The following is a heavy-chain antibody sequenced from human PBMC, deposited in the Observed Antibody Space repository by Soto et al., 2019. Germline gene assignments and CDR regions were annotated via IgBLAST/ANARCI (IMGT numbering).Heavy chain of an antibody. Sequence: QVQLQESGPGLVKPSQTLSLTCTVSGGSISSGGYYWSWIRQHPGKGLEWIGYIYYSGSTYYNPSLKSRVTISVDTSKNQFSLKLSSVTAADTAVYYCARSPPSLDYALVSPREYYFDYWGQGTLVTVSS. CDR2: IYYSGST. CDR1: GGSISSGGYY. D-gene: IGHD3-16*01. V-gene: IGHV4-31*03. CDR3: ARSPPSLDYALVSPREYYFDY. J-gene: IGHJ4*02.